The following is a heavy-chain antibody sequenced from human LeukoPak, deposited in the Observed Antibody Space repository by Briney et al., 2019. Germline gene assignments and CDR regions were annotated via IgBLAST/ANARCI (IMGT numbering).Heavy chain of an antibody. Sequence: GSSVKVSCKASGYTFTRYGISWVRQALGQELELMGWISAYIGNTNYAQKLQGRVTMTTDTSTSTVYMELSSLRSEDTAVYYCARGGAIVVVPAAYNWFDPWGQGTLVTVSS. D-gene: IGHD2-2*01. V-gene: IGHV1-18*01. CDR1: GYTFTRYG. CDR3: ARGGAIVVVPAAYNWFDP. CDR2: ISAYIGNT. J-gene: IGHJ5*02.